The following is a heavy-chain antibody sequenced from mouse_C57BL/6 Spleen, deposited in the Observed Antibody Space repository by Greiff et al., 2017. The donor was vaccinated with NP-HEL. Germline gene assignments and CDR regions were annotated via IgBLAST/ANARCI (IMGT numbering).Heavy chain of an antibody. CDR3: ARRGITTAYYAMDY. V-gene: IGHV1-81*01. CDR1: GYTFTSYG. J-gene: IGHJ4*01. Sequence: VKLQESGAELARPGASVKLSCKASGYTFTSYGISWVKQRTGQGLEWIGEIYPRSGNTYYNEKFKGKATLTADKSSSTAYMELRSLTSEDSAVYFCARRGITTAYYAMDYWGQGTSVTVSS. D-gene: IGHD1-1*01. CDR2: IYPRSGNT.